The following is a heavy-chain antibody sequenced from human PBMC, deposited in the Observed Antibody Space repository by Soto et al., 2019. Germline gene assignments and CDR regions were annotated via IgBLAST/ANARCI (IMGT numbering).Heavy chain of an antibody. J-gene: IGHJ4*02. V-gene: IGHV4-59*01. CDR1: GGSISSYY. CDR3: AGYGSGSYYQPFDY. Sequence: SETLSLTCTFSGGSISSYYWSLIRQPPGKGLEWIGYIYYSGSTNYNPSLKSRVTISVDTSKNQFSLKLSSVTAADTAVYYCAGYGSGSYYQPFDYWGQGTLVTVSS. CDR2: IYYSGST. D-gene: IGHD3-10*01.